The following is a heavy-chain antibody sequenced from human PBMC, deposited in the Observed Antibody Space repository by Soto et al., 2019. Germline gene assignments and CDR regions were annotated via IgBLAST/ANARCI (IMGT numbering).Heavy chain of an antibody. D-gene: IGHD2-15*01. CDR1: GDSFTNYW. CDR3: ARRLTATEAGWSWYFGL. Sequence: GESLKISCEGSGDSFTNYWIAWVRQMPGKGLEWMGIIYPGDSDTRYSPSFQGQVTISADTSFTTAYLQWTTLKASDTAMYFCARRLTATEAGWSWYFGLWGCGALVTVSS. V-gene: IGHV5-51*01. CDR2: IYPGDSDT. J-gene: IGHJ2*01.